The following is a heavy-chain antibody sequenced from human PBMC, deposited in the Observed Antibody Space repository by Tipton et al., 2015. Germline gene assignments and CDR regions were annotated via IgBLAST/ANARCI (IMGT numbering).Heavy chain of an antibody. CDR3: ARGGAGYYYDSVGYLS. CDR2: IYTNGIP. D-gene: IGHD3-22*01. V-gene: IGHV4-31*03. CDR1: GGSISNLVNY. J-gene: IGHJ5*02. Sequence: TLSLTCTVSGGSISNLVNYWSWLRQYPGKGLEWIGYIYTNGIPDYTPSLKSRASISLDASKNQFSLRLNSVTAADTAVYYCARGGAGYYYDSVGYLSWGQGTLVTVSS.